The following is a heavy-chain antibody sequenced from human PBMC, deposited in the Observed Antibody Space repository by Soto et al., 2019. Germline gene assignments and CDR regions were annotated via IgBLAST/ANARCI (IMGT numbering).Heavy chain of an antibody. Sequence: EEQLVESGGGLVQPGGSLRLSCAASGFTFSSYWMTWVRQAPGKGLEWVANIKQDGSEIYYADSVRGRFTISRDNAKNSLYLQMNSLRGEDTAVYYCARDSVEWLLTFYYYGEDVWGQGTTVTVSS. CDR2: IKQDGSEI. CDR1: GFTFSSYW. V-gene: IGHV3-7*01. D-gene: IGHD3-3*01. J-gene: IGHJ6*02. CDR3: ARDSVEWLLTFYYYGEDV.